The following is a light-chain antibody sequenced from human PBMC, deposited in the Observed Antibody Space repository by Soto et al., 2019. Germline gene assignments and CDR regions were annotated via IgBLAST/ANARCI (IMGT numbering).Light chain of an antibody. V-gene: IGKV2-28*01. CDR2: LGS. CDR1: QSLLHSNGYNY. J-gene: IGKJ1*01. Sequence: DIVMTQSPLSLPVTPGEPASISCRSSQSLLHSNGYNYLDWYLQKPGQSPQLLIYLGSNRASGDHDRFSGSGAGTDFTLKISRVEDEDVGVYYCMQEQHTPWTFGQGTKVEIK. CDR3: MQEQHTPWT.